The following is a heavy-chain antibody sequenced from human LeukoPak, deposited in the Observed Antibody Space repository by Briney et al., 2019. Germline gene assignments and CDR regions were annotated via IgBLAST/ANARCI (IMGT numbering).Heavy chain of an antibody. J-gene: IGHJ6*03. Sequence: GGSLRLSCAASGFTFSSYGMHWVRQAPGKGLEWVAFIRYDGSNKYYADSVKGRFTISRDNSKNTLYLQMNSLRAEDTAVYYCAKVLRYFDWLSRAYYYYMDVWGKGTTVTISS. CDR1: GFTFSSYG. CDR2: IRYDGSNK. CDR3: AKVLRYFDWLSRAYYYYMDV. V-gene: IGHV3-30*02. D-gene: IGHD3-9*01.